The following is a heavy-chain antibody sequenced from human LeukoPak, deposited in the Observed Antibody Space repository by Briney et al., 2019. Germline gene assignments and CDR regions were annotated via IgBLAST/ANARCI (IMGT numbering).Heavy chain of an antibody. CDR2: IYYSGST. CDR1: GGSISSYY. Sequence: SETLSLTCTVSGGSISSYYWSWIRQPPGKGLEWIGYIYYSGSTNYNPSLKSRVTISLDTSKNQLSLRLRSVTAADTAVYYCARIIYGSGTYYNYYYYMDVWGKGTTVTISS. V-gene: IGHV4-59*01. D-gene: IGHD3-10*01. J-gene: IGHJ6*03. CDR3: ARIIYGSGTYYNYYYYMDV.